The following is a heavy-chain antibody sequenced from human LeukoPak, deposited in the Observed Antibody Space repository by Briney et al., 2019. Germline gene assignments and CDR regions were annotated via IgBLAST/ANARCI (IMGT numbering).Heavy chain of an antibody. CDR2: IYYSGST. J-gene: IGHJ3*02. Sequence: SETLSLTCTVSGGSISSSSYYWGWIRQPPGKGLEWIGSIYYSGSTYYNPILKSRVTISVDTSKSQFSLKLSSVTAADTAMYYCASLPRYCSGGTCRDTFDIWGQGTMVTVSS. CDR1: GGSISSSSYY. CDR3: ASLPRYCSGGTCRDTFDI. V-gene: IGHV4-39*01. D-gene: IGHD2-15*01.